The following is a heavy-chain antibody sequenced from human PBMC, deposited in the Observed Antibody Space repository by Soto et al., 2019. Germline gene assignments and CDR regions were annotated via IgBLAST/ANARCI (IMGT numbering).Heavy chain of an antibody. D-gene: IGHD3-3*01. CDR2: INAGNGDI. V-gene: IGHV1-3*01. CDR3: ARDPTIFGVVQNYGMDV. J-gene: IGHJ6*02. CDR1: GYTFTSYA. Sequence: ASVKVSCKASGYTFTSYAMHWVRQAPGQRLEWMGWINAGNGDIKYSQKLQGRVTMTTDTSTSTAYMELRSLRSDDTAVYYCARDPTIFGVVQNYGMDVWGQGTTVTVSS.